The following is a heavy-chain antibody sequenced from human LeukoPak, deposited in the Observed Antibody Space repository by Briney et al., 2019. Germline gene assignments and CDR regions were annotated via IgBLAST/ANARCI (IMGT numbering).Heavy chain of an antibody. CDR2: INHSGST. CDR1: GGSFSGYY. J-gene: IGHJ4*02. CDR3: ARAKKGDYDYVWGSYRYTGPRFDY. V-gene: IGHV4-34*01. D-gene: IGHD3-16*02. Sequence: SETLSLTCAVYGGSFSGYYWSWIRQPPGKGLEWIGEINHSGSTNYNPSLKSRVTISVDTSKNQFSLKLSSVTAADTAVYYCARAKKGDYDYVWGSYRYTGPRFDYWGQGTLVTVSP.